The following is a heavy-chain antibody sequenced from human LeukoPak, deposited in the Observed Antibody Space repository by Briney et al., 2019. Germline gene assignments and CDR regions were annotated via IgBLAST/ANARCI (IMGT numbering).Heavy chain of an antibody. D-gene: IGHD6-19*01. CDR3: ARGGSGWEGPDY. CDR2: IYYSGST. Sequence: PSETLSLTCTVSGGSISSSSYYWGWIRQPPGKGLEWIGSIYYSGSTYYNPSLKSRVTISVDTSKNQFSLKLSSVTAADTAVYYCARGGSGWEGPDYWGQGTLVTVSS. CDR1: GGSISSSSYY. J-gene: IGHJ4*02. V-gene: IGHV4-39*07.